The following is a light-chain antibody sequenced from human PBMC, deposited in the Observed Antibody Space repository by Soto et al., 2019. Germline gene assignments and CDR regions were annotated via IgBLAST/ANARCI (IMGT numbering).Light chain of an antibody. Sequence: EIVLTQSPGTLSLSPGERATLSCRASQSVTSNYLAWYQQKPGQAPRLLIFSASSRATGIPDRFAGSGSGTDFTLTISRLEPEDFAVYYCQQYHRSPLTFGQGTKVDIK. CDR3: QQYHRSPLT. CDR2: SAS. J-gene: IGKJ1*01. V-gene: IGKV3-20*01. CDR1: QSVTSNY.